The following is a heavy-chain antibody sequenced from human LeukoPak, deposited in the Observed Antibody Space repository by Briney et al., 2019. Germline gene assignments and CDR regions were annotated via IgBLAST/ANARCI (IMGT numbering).Heavy chain of an antibody. J-gene: IGHJ4*02. CDR3: ARGGIAEAL. CDR2: IYYSGST. D-gene: IGHD6-19*01. V-gene: IGHV4-59*01. CDR1: GGSISSYY. Sequence: SETLSLTCTVSGGSISSYYWSWIRQPPGKGLEWIGYIYYSGSTNYNPSLKSRVTISVDTSKNQFSLKLSSVTAADTAVYYCARGGIAEALWGQGTLVTVSS.